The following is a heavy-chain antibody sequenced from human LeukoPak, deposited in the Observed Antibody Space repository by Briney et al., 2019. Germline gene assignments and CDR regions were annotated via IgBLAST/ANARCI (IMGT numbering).Heavy chain of an antibody. CDR2: IRYDGSSE. Sequence: GRSLRLSCAASGFTFSTYGTHWVRQAPGKGLEWVAVIRYDGSSEYYADSVKGGFIIPRDNSKNTLYLQMNSLRAEDTAVYYCARYCSGGSCYMGLIWGQGTLVTVSS. CDR3: ARYCSGGSCYMGLI. V-gene: IGHV3-33*01. D-gene: IGHD2-15*01. CDR1: GFTFSTYG. J-gene: IGHJ4*02.